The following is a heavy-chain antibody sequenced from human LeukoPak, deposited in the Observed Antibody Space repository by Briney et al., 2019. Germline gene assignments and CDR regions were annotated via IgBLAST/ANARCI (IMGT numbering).Heavy chain of an antibody. V-gene: IGHV3-23*01. D-gene: IGHD3-9*01. CDR1: GFTFSSYA. Sequence: GGSLRLSCAASGFTFSSYAMSWVRQTPGKGLEWVSAISGSGGSTYYADSVKGRFTISRDNSKNTLYLQMNSLRAEDTAVYYCATVLRYFDWLPSWGQGTLVTVSP. CDR3: ATVLRYFDWLPS. J-gene: IGHJ5*01. CDR2: ISGSGGST.